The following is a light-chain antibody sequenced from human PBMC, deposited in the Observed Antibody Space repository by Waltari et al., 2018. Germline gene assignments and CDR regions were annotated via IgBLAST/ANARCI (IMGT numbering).Light chain of an antibody. J-gene: IGKJ4*01. CDR3: MQALHTPRT. Sequence: DIVMTQSPLSLPVTPGEPASLSCRSSQSLLHSNGYNYLDWYLQKPGQSPQLLIYLGSNRASGVSDRFSGSGSGTDFTLKISRVEAGDVGLYYCMQALHTPRTFGGGTRVEIK. CDR1: QSLLHSNGYNY. CDR2: LGS. V-gene: IGKV2-28*01.